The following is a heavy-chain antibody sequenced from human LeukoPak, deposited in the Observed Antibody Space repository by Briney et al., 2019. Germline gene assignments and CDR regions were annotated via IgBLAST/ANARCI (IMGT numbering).Heavy chain of an antibody. CDR3: ARQYNYLFDP. Sequence: SQTLSLTCSVSGDSLNSAGNFCGWTRQLPGKGLEWIGYIRNGGFTNYNPSLKSRMTMSIDRSKNQVYLNVISVTAADTAVYYCARQYNYLFDPWGRGTLVIVSS. CDR2: IRNGGFT. D-gene: IGHD5-24*01. CDR1: GDSLNSAGNF. J-gene: IGHJ5*02. V-gene: IGHV4-31*03.